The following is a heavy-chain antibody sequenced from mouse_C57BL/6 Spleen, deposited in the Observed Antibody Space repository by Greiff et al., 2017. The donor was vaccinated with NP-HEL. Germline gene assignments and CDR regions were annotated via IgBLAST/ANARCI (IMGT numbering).Heavy chain of an antibody. CDR3: TYTVLTNYFDY. J-gene: IGHJ2*01. CDR2: IDPEDGDT. D-gene: IGHD1-1*01. CDR1: GFNIKDYY. V-gene: IGHV14-1*01. Sequence: EVQLQQSGAELVRPGASVKLSCTASGFNIKDYYMHWVKQRPEQGLEWIGRIDPEDGDTEYAPKFQGKATMTADKSSNTAYLQLSSLTSEDTAVYYCTYTVLTNYFDYLGQGTTLTVSS.